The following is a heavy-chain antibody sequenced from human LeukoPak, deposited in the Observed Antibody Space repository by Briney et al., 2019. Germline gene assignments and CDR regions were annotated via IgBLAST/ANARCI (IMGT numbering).Heavy chain of an antibody. J-gene: IGHJ3*02. CDR2: IYHSGSPY. Sequence: SETLSLTCSVSGGSISSSSYYWGWIRQPPGKGLEWIGSIYHSGSPYYYKPSLKSRLTISLDTSKNQFSLKVHSVTAAGTAVYFCASLKFSGSYAEAAFDIWGQGTMVTVSS. V-gene: IGHV4-39*07. CDR1: GGSISSSSYY. CDR3: ASLKFSGSYAEAAFDI. D-gene: IGHD1-26*01.